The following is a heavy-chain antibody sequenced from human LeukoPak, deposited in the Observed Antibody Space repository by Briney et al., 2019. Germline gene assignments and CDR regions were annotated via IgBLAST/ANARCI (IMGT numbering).Heavy chain of an antibody. CDR3: ARVDSKSWARLPYNWFDP. Sequence: ASVKVSCKASGYTFTGYYMHWVRQAPGQGLEWMGWINPNSGGTNYAQKFQGRVTMTTDTSTSTAYMELRSLRSDDTAVYYCARVDSKSWARLPYNWFDPWGQGTLVTVSS. CDR1: GYTFTGYY. D-gene: IGHD3-22*01. J-gene: IGHJ5*02. CDR2: INPNSGGT. V-gene: IGHV1-2*02.